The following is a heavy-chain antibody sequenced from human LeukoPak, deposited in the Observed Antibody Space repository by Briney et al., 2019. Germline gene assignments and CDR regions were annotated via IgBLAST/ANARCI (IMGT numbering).Heavy chain of an antibody. V-gene: IGHV3-9*01. CDR2: ISWNSGSI. D-gene: IGHD6-13*01. CDR3: GRSGSSSWFDAFDI. J-gene: IGHJ3*02. Sequence: GRSLTPSCPPYELTLVDYSMQWVRQAPGKCLEWVSGISWNSGSIGYAGSVKGRFTISRDNAENSLYLQMNSLRAEDTAVYYCGRSGSSSWFDAFDIWGQGTMVTVSS. CDR1: ELTLVDYS.